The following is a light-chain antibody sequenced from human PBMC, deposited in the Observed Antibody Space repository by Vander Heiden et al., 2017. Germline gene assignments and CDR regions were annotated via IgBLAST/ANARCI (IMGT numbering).Light chain of an antibody. J-gene: IGKJ1*01. Sequence: DIQMTQSPSTLSASVGDRVTIPCRASQSISSWLAWYQQKPGKAPKLLIYDASSLESGVPSRFSGSGSGTEFTLTISSLQPDDFATYYCQQYNSYPETFGQGTKVEIK. CDR2: DAS. CDR3: QQYNSYPET. V-gene: IGKV1-5*01. CDR1: QSISSW.